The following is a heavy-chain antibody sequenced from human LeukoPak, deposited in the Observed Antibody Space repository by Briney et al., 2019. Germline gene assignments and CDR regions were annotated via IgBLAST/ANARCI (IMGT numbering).Heavy chain of an antibody. CDR2: IYSGGST. CDR1: GFTVSSNY. V-gene: IGHV3-66*02. CDR3: ASEIIFGSFDY. J-gene: IGHJ4*01. D-gene: IGHD3-3*01. Sequence: TGGPLRLSCAASGFTVSSNYMIWVRQAPRKALEWVSVIYSGGSTYYADSVKGRFTISRDNSKNTLYLQMNSLRAEDTAVYYCASEIIFGSFDYWGKGTPVTVSS.